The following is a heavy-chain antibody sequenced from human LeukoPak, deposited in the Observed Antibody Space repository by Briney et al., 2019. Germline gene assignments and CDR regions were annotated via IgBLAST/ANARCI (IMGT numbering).Heavy chain of an antibody. J-gene: IGHJ5*02. D-gene: IGHD2-15*01. V-gene: IGHV4-34*01. CDR2: INHSGST. CDR3: ARGQYCSGGSCYSDWFDP. Sequence: SETLSLTCAVYGGSFSGYYWSWIRQPPGKGLEWIGEINHSGSTNYNPSLKSRGTISVDTAKNQCSLKLSSVTAADTAVYYCARGQYCSGGSCYSDWFDPWGQGTLVTVSS. CDR1: GGSFSGYY.